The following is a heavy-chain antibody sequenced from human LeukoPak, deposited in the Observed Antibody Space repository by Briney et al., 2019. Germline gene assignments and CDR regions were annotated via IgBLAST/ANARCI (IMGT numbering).Heavy chain of an antibody. J-gene: IGHJ4*02. CDR3: ARATDYYDSSGYYSY. CDR2: IYHSGST. Sequence: PSETLSLTSAVSGGSISSSNWWSWVRQPPGKGLEWIGEIYHSGSTNYNPSLKSRVTISVDKSKNQFSLKLSSVTAADTAVYYCARATDYYDSSGYYSYWGQGTLVTVSS. D-gene: IGHD3-22*01. V-gene: IGHV4-4*02. CDR1: GGSISSSNW.